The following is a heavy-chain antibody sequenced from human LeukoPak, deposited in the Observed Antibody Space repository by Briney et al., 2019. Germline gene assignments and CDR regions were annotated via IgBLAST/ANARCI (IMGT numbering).Heavy chain of an antibody. CDR1: GGSISTTSEY. CDR2: LYHTGTT. Sequence: PSETLSLTCTVSGGSISTTSEYWAWIRQSPGKGLEWIGSLYHTGTTYYNPSLKSRVTMSVDTSKNQFSLNLKSVTAADTAVYYCARAERWLHHNFDYWGQGTLVTVSS. J-gene: IGHJ4*02. CDR3: ARAERWLHHNFDY. V-gene: IGHV4-39*07. D-gene: IGHD5-24*01.